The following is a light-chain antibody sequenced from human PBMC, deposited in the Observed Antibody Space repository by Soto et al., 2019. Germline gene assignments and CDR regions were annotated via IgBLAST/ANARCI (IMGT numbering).Light chain of an antibody. J-gene: IGKJ5*01. V-gene: IGKV3-11*01. CDR3: QHLRT. Sequence: IVLTQSPATLSLSPGERATLSCRASQSINNDLAWYQQKPGQAPRLLIDKASNRATGIPARFSGSGSGTDFTLSISTLEPEDSAVYYCQHLRTFGQGTRLEIK. CDR1: QSINND. CDR2: KAS.